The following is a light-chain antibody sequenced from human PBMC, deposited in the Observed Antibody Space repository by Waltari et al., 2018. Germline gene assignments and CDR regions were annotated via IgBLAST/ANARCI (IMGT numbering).Light chain of an antibody. J-gene: IGKJ2*01. Sequence: ETMMTQSPDTLSVSPGERATLSCRASQSISSNLAWYQQKPGQAPRLLIFGVSTRATGIPARFRGSGSGTEFTLTISSLESEDFGIYYCQQYNNWPPEMYTFGQGTKLEI. CDR2: GVS. CDR3: QQYNNWPPEMYT. CDR1: QSISSN. V-gene: IGKV3D-15*01.